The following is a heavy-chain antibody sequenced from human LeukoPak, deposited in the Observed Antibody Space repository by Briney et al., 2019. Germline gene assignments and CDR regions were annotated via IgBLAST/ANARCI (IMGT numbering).Heavy chain of an antibody. J-gene: IGHJ2*01. D-gene: IGHD2-21*02. Sequence: SETLSLTCAVYGGSFSGYYWSWIRQPPGKGLEWIGEINHSGSTNYNPSLKSRVTMSADRSKNQFSLKLSSVTAADTAVYYCARDHSVTGYWYFDLWGRGTLVTVPS. CDR1: GGSFSGYY. CDR2: INHSGST. CDR3: ARDHSVTGYWYFDL. V-gene: IGHV4-34*01.